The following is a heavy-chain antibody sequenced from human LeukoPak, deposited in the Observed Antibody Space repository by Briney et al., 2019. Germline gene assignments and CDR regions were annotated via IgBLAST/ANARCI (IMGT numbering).Heavy chain of an antibody. CDR1: GFTFSSYG. CDR3: ARDVFWGADYLSFQH. J-gene: IGHJ1*01. Sequence: GGSLRLSCAASGFTFSSYGMHWVRQAPGKGLEWVAVIWYDGSNKYYADSVKGRFTISRDNSKNTLYLQMNSLRAEDTAVYYCARDVFWGADYLSFQHWGQGTLVTVSS. V-gene: IGHV3-33*01. CDR2: IWYDGSNK. D-gene: IGHD3-16*01.